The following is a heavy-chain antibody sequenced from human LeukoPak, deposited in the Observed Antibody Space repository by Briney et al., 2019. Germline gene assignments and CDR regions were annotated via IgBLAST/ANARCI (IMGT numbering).Heavy chain of an antibody. CDR2: ISSSGSTI. Sequence: GSLRPSCAASGFTFSDYYMSWIRQAPGKGLGWVSYISSSGSTIYYADSVKGRFTISRDNANTSPYLQMNSLRAEDTAVYYCARATTGYSSGWWRAFDVWGQGTMVTVSS. CDR3: ARATTGYSSGWWRAFDV. CDR1: GFTFSDYY. D-gene: IGHD6-19*01. V-gene: IGHV3-11*01. J-gene: IGHJ3*01.